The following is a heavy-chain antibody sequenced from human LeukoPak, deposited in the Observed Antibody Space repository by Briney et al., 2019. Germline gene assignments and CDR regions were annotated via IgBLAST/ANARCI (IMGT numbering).Heavy chain of an antibody. D-gene: IGHD3-22*01. CDR3: ARDLGQYYDTSDNWFDP. J-gene: IGHJ5*02. V-gene: IGHV3-48*01. CDR1: GFTFSSYS. Sequence: PGGSLRLSCAASGFTFSSYSMNWVRQAPGKGLEWISYISSSGTTMFYADSVKGRFTISRDNSKNSLYLQMNSLRAEDTAVYYCARDLGQYYDTSDNWFDPWGQGTLVTVSS. CDR2: ISSSGTTM.